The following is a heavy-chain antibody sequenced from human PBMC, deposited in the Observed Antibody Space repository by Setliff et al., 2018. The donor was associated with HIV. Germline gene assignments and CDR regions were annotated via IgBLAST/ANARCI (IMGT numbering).Heavy chain of an antibody. CDR2: INQSGNT. V-gene: IGHV4-34*01. J-gene: IGHJ2*01. Sequence: SETLSLPGAVYGVSLSGYYWSWVRQSPGRGLEWIGEINQSGNTNFNPSLKSRLIISVDTSKSQFSLKLTSVTAADTALYYCAREGGQGYSGSGSFYHRNFDLWGRGTLVTVSS. D-gene: IGHD3-10*01. CDR1: GVSLSGYY. CDR3: AREGGQGYSGSGSFYHRNFDL.